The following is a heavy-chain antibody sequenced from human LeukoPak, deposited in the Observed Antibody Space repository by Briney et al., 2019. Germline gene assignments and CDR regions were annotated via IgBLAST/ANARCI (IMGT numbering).Heavy chain of an antibody. D-gene: IGHD1-26*01. CDR1: GGSISSSSYY. CDR3: AREGATTPFNWFDP. J-gene: IGHJ5*02. CDR2: IYHSGAT. Sequence: PSETLSPTCTVSGGSISSSSYYWGWIRQPPGKGLEWIGDIYHSGATNYNPSLKSRVTILVDMSKNHFSLRLSSMTAADTAVYYCAREGATTPFNWFDPWGQGTLVTVSS. V-gene: IGHV4-39*07.